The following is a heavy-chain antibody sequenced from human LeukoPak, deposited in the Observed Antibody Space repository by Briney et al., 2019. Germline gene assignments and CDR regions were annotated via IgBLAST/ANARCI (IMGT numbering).Heavy chain of an antibody. J-gene: IGHJ5*02. CDR3: ARGLYCSGGSCDYTLNWFDP. Sequence: PGGSLRLSCAASGFTFSSYEMNWVRQAPGKGLEWVSYISSSGSTIYYADSVKGRFTISRDNAKNSLYLQMNSLRAEDTAVYYCARGLYCSGGSCDYTLNWFDPWGQGTLVTVSS. CDR2: ISSSGSTI. D-gene: IGHD2-15*01. V-gene: IGHV3-48*03. CDR1: GFTFSSYE.